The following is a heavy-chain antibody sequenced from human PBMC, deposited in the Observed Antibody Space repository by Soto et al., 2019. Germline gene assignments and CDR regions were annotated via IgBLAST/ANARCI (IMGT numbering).Heavy chain of an antibody. CDR2: ISGSGGST. CDR3: AKDSNWFLYRPDGPNLFAP. D-gene: IGHD3-3*01. V-gene: IGHV3-23*01. J-gene: IGHJ5*02. CDR1: GFTFSSYA. Sequence: PGGSLRLSCAASGFTFSSYAMSWVRQAPGKGLEWVSAISGSGGSTYYADSVKGRFTISRDNSKNTLYLQMNSLRAEDTAVYYCAKDSNWFLYRPDGPNLFAPWSQGTSVPVSS.